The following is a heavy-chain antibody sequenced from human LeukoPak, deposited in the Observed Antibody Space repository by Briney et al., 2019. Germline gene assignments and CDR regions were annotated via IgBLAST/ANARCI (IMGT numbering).Heavy chain of an antibody. CDR1: GFTFDDYT. Sequence: GGSLRLSCAASGFTFDDYTMHWVRQAPGKGLEWVSLISWDGGSTYYADSVKGRFTISRDNSKNSLYLQMNSLRTEDTALYFCAKDHYYGSGSYSRWVYFDYWGQGTMVTVSS. J-gene: IGHJ4*02. V-gene: IGHV3-43*01. CDR2: ISWDGGST. CDR3: AKDHYYGSGSYSRWVYFDY. D-gene: IGHD3-10*01.